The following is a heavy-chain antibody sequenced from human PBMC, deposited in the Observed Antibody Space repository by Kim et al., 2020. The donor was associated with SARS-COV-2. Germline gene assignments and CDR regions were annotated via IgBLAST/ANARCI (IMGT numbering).Heavy chain of an antibody. D-gene: IGHD6-19*01. V-gene: IGHV3-9*01. Sequence: GGSLRLSCAASGFTFDAYAMVWVRQAPGKGLEWVAGITWNSGSIGYADSVKGRFAISRDNAKNSLYLQMNSLRTEDTALYYCAGWSYYGMDVWGQGTTVTVSS. CDR2: ITWNSGSI. J-gene: IGHJ6*02. CDR1: GFTFDAYA. CDR3: AGWSYYGMDV.